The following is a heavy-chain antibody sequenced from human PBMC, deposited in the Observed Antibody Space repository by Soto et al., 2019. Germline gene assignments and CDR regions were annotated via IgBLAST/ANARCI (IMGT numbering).Heavy chain of an antibody. D-gene: IGHD5-18*01. CDR1: GGSISSGSINSNSYF. V-gene: IGHV4-39*07. CDR2: ISYGGST. CDR3: SRGILV. Sequence: SETLSLTCIVSGGSISSGSINSNSYFWSWIRQHPGKGLEWIGSISYGGSTSYNASLKIRVTISVDTSKNQFSLKLSSVTAADTAVYYCSRGILVWGQGTLVTSPQ. J-gene: IGHJ4*02.